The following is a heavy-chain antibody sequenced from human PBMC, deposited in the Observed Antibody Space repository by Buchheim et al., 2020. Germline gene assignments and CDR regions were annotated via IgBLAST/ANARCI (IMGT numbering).Heavy chain of an antibody. D-gene: IGHD1-14*01. CDR1: GFTFSTYW. V-gene: IGHV3-7*01. CDR2: IKEDGSEK. CDR3: ARSGEHLYYYMDL. J-gene: IGHJ6*03. Sequence: EVQLVESGGGLVQSGGSLRLSCAASGFTFSTYWMSWVRQAPGKGLEWVANIKEDGSEKYYVDSVKGRFTISRDNAKNSLYLQMKSLRAEDTAVYYCARSGEHLYYYMDLWGKGTT.